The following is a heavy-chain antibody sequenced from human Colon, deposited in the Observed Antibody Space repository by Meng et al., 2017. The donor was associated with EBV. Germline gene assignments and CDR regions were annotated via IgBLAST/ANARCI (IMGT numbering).Heavy chain of an antibody. J-gene: IGHJ4*02. Sequence: QGQLQEVGAVLLKPSETLSLTCTVYGGSFSDFYWTWIRQARGKGLEWIGEINDVGSTTYNPSLKSRVTISVDTSKNQFSLKLSSVTAADAAVYYCASSDCSGGTCYLDCWGQGTLVTVSS. CDR2: INDVGST. CDR3: ASSDCSGGTCYLDC. V-gene: IGHV4-34*01. CDR1: GGSFSDFY. D-gene: IGHD2-15*01.